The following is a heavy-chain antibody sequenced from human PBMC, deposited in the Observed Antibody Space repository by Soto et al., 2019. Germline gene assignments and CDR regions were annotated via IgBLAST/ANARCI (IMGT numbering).Heavy chain of an antibody. CDR2: IYYSGST. D-gene: IGHD6-13*01. Sequence: SEPLSLTCTVYGGSISSYYWSWIRQPPGKGLEWIGYIYYSGSTNYNPSLKSRVTISVDTSKNQFSLKLSSVTAADTAVYYCARDRVGSRYGMDVWGQGTTVTVSS. CDR3: ARDRVGSRYGMDV. CDR1: GGSISSYY. V-gene: IGHV4-59*01. J-gene: IGHJ6*02.